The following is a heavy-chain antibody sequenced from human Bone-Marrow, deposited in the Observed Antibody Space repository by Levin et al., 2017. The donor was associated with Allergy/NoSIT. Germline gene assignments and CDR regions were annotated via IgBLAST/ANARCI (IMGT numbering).Heavy chain of an antibody. V-gene: IGHV3-11*01. D-gene: IGHD1-26*01. CDR1: GFTFSDYY. J-gene: IGHJ4*02. CDR3: ARELVGATAIDY. Sequence: GESLKISCAASGFTFSDYYMSWIRQAPGKGLEWVSYISSSGSTIYYADSVKGRFTISRDNAKNSLYLQMNSLRAEDTAVYYCARELVGATAIDYWGQGTLVTVSS. CDR2: ISSSGSTI.